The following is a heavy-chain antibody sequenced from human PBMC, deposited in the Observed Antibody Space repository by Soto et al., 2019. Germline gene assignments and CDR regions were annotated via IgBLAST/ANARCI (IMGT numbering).Heavy chain of an antibody. CDR1: GFTFSSYA. V-gene: IGHV3-23*01. CDR2: ISGSGGST. Sequence: GGSLRLSCAASGFTFSSYAMSWVRQAPGEGLEWVSTISGSGGSTYYADSVKGRFTISRDNSKNTLYLQMNSLRAEDTAVYYCAKDLGDYGDDYWGQGTLVTVSS. D-gene: IGHD4-17*01. J-gene: IGHJ4*02. CDR3: AKDLGDYGDDY.